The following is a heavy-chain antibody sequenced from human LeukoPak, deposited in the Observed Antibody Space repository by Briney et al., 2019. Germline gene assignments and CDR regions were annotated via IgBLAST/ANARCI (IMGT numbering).Heavy chain of an antibody. Sequence: SETLSLTCTVSGGSISSSSYYWAWIRQPPGKGLEWIGSIYYSGSTNYNPSLKSRVTISVDTSKNQFSLKLSSVTAADTAVYYCARAIVVVPAAIGPPAAFDTWGQGTMVTVSS. J-gene: IGHJ3*02. D-gene: IGHD2-2*01. V-gene: IGHV4-39*07. CDR3: ARAIVVVPAAIGPPAAFDT. CDR1: GGSISSSSYY. CDR2: IYYSGST.